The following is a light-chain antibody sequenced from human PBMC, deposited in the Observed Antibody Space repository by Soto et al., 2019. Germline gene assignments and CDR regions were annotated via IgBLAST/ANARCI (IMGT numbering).Light chain of an antibody. CDR1: SSDVGGYNY. Sequence: QSALTQPASVSGSPGQSITISCTGTSSDVGGYNYVSWYQQHPGKAPKLMIYDVTNRPSGISNRFSGSQSGNTASLTISGLQAEDEAHYYCSSYTSRSTLDVLFGGGTKLTVL. V-gene: IGLV2-14*01. J-gene: IGLJ2*01. CDR2: DVT. CDR3: SSYTSRSTLDVL.